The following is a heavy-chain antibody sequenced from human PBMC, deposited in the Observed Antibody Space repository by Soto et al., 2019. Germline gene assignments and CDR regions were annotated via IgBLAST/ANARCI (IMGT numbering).Heavy chain of an antibody. J-gene: IGHJ5*02. Sequence: QVQLQESGPGLVKPSQTLSLTCTVSGASITSGDYSWNWIRQPPGKGLEWIGYIYHTGTTYYNPSLQSRVTISVDTSMNQFSLKLRSVTAADTAVYYCVREGLTMYGVLTPSLDPGGEGTLVTVSS. V-gene: IGHV4-30-4*01. D-gene: IGHD3-3*01. CDR1: GASITSGDYS. CDR3: VREGLTMYGVLTPSLDP. CDR2: IYHTGTT.